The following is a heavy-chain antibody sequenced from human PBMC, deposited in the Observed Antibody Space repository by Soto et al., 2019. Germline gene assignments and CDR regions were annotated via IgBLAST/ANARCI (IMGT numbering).Heavy chain of an antibody. CDR3: GTYLMWSVGSRRFDH. V-gene: IGHV1-2*02. D-gene: IGHD3-3*01. J-gene: IGHJ4*02. CDR1: GYTSTGHH. CDR2: INPRTGGT. Sequence: ASVQFSCKASGYTSTGHHLHWVRQAPGRGLEWMGWINPRTGGTNFAQKFQGRVTMTSDTSIRTVYLGLSSRRSDDTAVCYCGTYLMWSVGSRRFDHWGQAT.